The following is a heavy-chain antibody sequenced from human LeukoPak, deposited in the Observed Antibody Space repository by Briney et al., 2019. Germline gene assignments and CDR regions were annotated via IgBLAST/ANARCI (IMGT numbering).Heavy chain of an antibody. CDR1: GGPFNSYY. J-gene: IGHJ5*02. D-gene: IGHD2-2*01. Sequence: PSETLSLTCAVYGGPFNSYYWTWIRQSPAKGLEWIGEINHNKSTNYNPSLKSRVTISVDTSKNQFSLNLTSVTAADTAVYYCARDRDCSSTSCEDQTWDWFDPWGQGTLVTVSS. V-gene: IGHV4-34*01. CDR2: INHNKST. CDR3: ARDRDCSSTSCEDQTWDWFDP.